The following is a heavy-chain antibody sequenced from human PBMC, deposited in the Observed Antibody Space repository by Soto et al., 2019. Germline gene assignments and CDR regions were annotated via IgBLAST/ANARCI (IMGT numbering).Heavy chain of an antibody. Sequence: QVQLQESGPRLVKPSATLSLTCTVSGGSITSSYWSWIRRPPGKGLEWIAYIYDTGISGYTPSTSYNPYLKSRVTVSVDTSKSQFSLKLTSVTAADTAVYYCARGEDAFFYYGLDVWGQGITVTVSS. CDR2: IYDTGISGYTPST. J-gene: IGHJ6*02. V-gene: IGHV4-59*01. CDR3: ARGEDAFFYYGLDV. CDR1: GGSITSSY.